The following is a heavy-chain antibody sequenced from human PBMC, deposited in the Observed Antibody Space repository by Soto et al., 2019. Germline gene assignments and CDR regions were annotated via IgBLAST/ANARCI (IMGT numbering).Heavy chain of an antibody. CDR2: ISAYSVDT. J-gene: IGHJ6*02. Sequence: ASVKVSCKASGYRFETYAMTWVRLAPGQGLEWMGWISAYSVDTYSAQKFQDRLTMTKDTSTGTAYMELRSLTSDDTAVYYCARGHGAIRGALDVWGQGTTDTVSS. V-gene: IGHV1-18*01. CDR1: GYRFETYA. CDR3: ARGHGAIRGALDV. D-gene: IGHD1-26*01.